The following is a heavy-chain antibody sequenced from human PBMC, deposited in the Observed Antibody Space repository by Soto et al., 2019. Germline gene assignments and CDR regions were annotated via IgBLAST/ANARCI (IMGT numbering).Heavy chain of an antibody. CDR1: GYTFTSFG. Sequence: QVQLVQSGAEVKKPGASVKVSCKASGYTFTSFGISWVRQAPGQGLEWMGWISAYNGNTNYAENLQCRVTMTTDTSTSTAYMELRSLRADDTAVYYCARDHRGGTDAFDIWGQGTMVTVSS. CDR2: ISAYNGNT. CDR3: ARDHRGGTDAFDI. J-gene: IGHJ3*02. V-gene: IGHV1-18*01. D-gene: IGHD2-15*01.